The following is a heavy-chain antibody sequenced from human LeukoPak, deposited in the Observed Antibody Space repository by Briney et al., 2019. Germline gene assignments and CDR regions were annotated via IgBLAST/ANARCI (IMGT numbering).Heavy chain of an antibody. Sequence: SETLSLTCAVYGGSFSGYYWSWIRQPPGKGLEWIGEINHSGSTNYNPSLKSRVTISVDTSKNQFSLKLSSVTAADTAVYYCATGAVAGTYYFDYWGQGTLVTVPS. CDR3: ATGAVAGTYYFDY. CDR1: GGSFSGYY. CDR2: INHSGST. D-gene: IGHD6-19*01. V-gene: IGHV4-34*01. J-gene: IGHJ4*02.